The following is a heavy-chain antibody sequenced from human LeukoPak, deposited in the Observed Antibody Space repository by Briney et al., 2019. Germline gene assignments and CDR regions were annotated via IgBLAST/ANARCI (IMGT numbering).Heavy chain of an antibody. J-gene: IGHJ3*02. V-gene: IGHV1-24*01. D-gene: IGHD3-22*01. Sequence: ASVKVSCKVSGYTLTELSMHWVRQAPGKGLEWMGGLDPEDGETIYAQKFQGRVTMTEDTSTDTAYMELSSLRSEDTAVYYCATTYYYDSSGYASDAFDIWGQGTMVTVSS. CDR1: GYTLTELS. CDR2: LDPEDGET. CDR3: ATTYYYDSSGYASDAFDI.